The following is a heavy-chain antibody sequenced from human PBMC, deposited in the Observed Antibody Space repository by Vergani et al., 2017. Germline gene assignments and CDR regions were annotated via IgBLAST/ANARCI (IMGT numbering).Heavy chain of an antibody. V-gene: IGHV4-34*01. D-gene: IGHD2-2*01. CDR3: ARGGLGYCSSTSCRNWFDP. J-gene: IGHJ5*02. CDR1: GGSFSGYY. Sequence: QVQLQQWGAGLLKPSETLSLTCAVYGGSFSGYYWSWIRQPPGKGLEWIGEINHSGSTNYNPSLKSRVTISVDTSKNQFSLTLSSVTAADTAVYYCARGGLGYCSSTSCRNWFDPWGQGTLVTVSS. CDR2: INHSGST.